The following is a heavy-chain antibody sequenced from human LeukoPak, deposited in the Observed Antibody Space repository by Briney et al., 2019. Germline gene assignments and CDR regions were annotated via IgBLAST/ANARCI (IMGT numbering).Heavy chain of an antibody. CDR2: ISYDGSNK. Sequence: GGSLRLSCAASGFTFSSYAMHWVRQAPGKGLEWVAVISYDGSNKYYADSVKGRFTISRDNSKNTLYLQMNSLRVEDTAVYYCTTEGDDIAEAWFDYWGQGTLVTVSS. CDR1: GFTFSSYA. V-gene: IGHV3-30-3*01. J-gene: IGHJ4*02. CDR3: TTEGDDIAEAWFDY. D-gene: IGHD6-13*01.